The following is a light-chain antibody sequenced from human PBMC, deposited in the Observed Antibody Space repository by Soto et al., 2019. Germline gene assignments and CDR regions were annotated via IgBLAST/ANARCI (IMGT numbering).Light chain of an antibody. V-gene: IGKV3-20*01. Sequence: EIVLTQSPGTLSLSPGERSTLSCRASQSVSSNYLAWYQQKPGQAPRLLIYGASSRATGIPDRSSGSGSGTDFTLTISRLEPEDFAVYYCQQYGSSGTFGQGTKVDIK. CDR1: QSVSSNY. CDR3: QQYGSSGT. CDR2: GAS. J-gene: IGKJ1*01.